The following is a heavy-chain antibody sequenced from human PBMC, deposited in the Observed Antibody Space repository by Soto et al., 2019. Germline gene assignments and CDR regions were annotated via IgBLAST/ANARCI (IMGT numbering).Heavy chain of an antibody. V-gene: IGHV3-30-3*01. D-gene: IGHD1-26*01. Sequence: QVQLVESGGGVVQPGRSLRLSCAASGFTFSSYAMHWVHQAPGKGLEWVAVISYDGSNKYYADSVKGRFTISRDNSKNTLYLQMNSLRAEDTAVYYCARDGIVGATTTWFDPWGQGTLVTVSS. CDR1: GFTFSSYA. J-gene: IGHJ5*02. CDR3: ARDGIVGATTTWFDP. CDR2: ISYDGSNK.